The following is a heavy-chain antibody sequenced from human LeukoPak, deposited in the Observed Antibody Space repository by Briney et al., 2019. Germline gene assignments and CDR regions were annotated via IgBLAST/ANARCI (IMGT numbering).Heavy chain of an antibody. D-gene: IGHD2-15*01. CDR3: VRGYSFGPYGMDV. J-gene: IGHJ6*02. V-gene: IGHV3-64D*09. Sequence: GGSLRLSCSASGFPFSSYAMHWVRQAPGKGLEYVSAISDSGGSTYHADSVKGRFTISRDNSKNTLYLQMSSLRAEDTAVYFCVRGYSFGPYGMDVWGQGATVTVSS. CDR1: GFPFSSYA. CDR2: ISDSGGST.